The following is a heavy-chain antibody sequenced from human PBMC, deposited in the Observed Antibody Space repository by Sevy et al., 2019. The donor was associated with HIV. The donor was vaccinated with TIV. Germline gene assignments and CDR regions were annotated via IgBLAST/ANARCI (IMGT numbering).Heavy chain of an antibody. Sequence: GGALRLSCAASGFTFSSYGMHWVRQAPGKGLEWVALIRYDGDNKYYVDSVKGRLTISRDNSKYTLYLQMNSVRDEDTAVYVCAKLGEWEQDASDIWGQGTMVTVSS. CDR1: GFTFSSYG. J-gene: IGHJ3*02. V-gene: IGHV3-30*02. CDR3: AKLGEWEQDASDI. CDR2: IRYDGDNK. D-gene: IGHD1-26*01.